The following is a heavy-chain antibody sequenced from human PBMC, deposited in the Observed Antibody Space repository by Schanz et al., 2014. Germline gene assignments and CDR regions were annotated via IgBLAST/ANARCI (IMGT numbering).Heavy chain of an antibody. CDR1: GFTFSSYG. D-gene: IGHD3-3*01. V-gene: IGHV3-33*01. J-gene: IGHJ5*02. CDR3: ARDVINYDFWSGYYT. Sequence: QVQVVESGGGVVQPGRSLRLSCAASGFTFSSYGMHWVRQAPGKGLEWVAVIWYDGSNKYYADSVKGRFTISKDNSKNTLYLQMNSLRVEDTAVYFCARDVINYDFWSGYYTWGQGTRVTVSS. CDR2: IWYDGSNK.